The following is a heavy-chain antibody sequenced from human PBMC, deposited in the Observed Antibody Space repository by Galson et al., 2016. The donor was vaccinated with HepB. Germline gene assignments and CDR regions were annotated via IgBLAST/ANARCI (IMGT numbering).Heavy chain of an antibody. V-gene: IGHV1-3*01. CDR2: INAGNGNT. CDR1: GYTFTSYA. CDR3: ARLGRFCSGGSCYSIFDY. J-gene: IGHJ4*02. Sequence: SVKVSCKASGYTFTSYAMHWVRQAPGQRLEWMGWINAGNGNTKYSQKFQGRVIITRDTSASTACMELSSLRSEDTAVYYCARLGRFCSGGSCYSIFDYGGQGTLVTVSS. D-gene: IGHD2-15*01.